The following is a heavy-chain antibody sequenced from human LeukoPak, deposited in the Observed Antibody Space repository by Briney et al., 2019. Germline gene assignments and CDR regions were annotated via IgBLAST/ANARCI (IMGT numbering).Heavy chain of an antibody. CDR3: ARDQRGYGMDV. CDR2: INAGNGDI. D-gene: IGHD5-24*01. Sequence: ASVKVSCKASGYTFTSYVMHWVRQAPGQRLEWMGWINAGNGDIKYSQKFQGRVTITRDTSASTAYMELSSLRSEDTAVYYCARDQRGYGMDVWGQGTTVTVSS. J-gene: IGHJ6*02. CDR1: GYTFTSYV. V-gene: IGHV1-3*01.